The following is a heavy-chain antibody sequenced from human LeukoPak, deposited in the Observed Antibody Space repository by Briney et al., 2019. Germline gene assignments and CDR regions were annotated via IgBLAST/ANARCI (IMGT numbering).Heavy chain of an antibody. CDR3: AKDIRALNYYDSSGVFDY. Sequence: QPGGSLRLSCAASGFTFDDYAMHWVRQAPGKGLEWVSGISWNSGSIGYADSVKGRFTISRDNAKNSLYLQMNSLRAEDTALYYCAKDIRALNYYDSSGVFDYWGQGTLVTVSS. CDR1: GFTFDDYA. J-gene: IGHJ4*02. V-gene: IGHV3-9*01. CDR2: ISWNSGSI. D-gene: IGHD3-22*01.